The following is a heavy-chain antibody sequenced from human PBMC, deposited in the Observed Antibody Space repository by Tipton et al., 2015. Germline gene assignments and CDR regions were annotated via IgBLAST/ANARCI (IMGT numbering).Heavy chain of an antibody. J-gene: IGHJ6*02. CDR1: GGSISSSSYY. V-gene: IGHV4-39*07. CDR3: ARVPSRPYYYDSSGSERYYYGMDV. Sequence: TLSLTCTVSGGSISSSSYYWGWIRQPPGKGLEWIGSIYYSGSTYYNPSLKSRVTISVDTSKNQISLKLSSVTAADTAVYYCARVPSRPYYYDSSGSERYYYGMDVWGQGPTVTVSS. CDR2: IYYSGST. D-gene: IGHD3-22*01.